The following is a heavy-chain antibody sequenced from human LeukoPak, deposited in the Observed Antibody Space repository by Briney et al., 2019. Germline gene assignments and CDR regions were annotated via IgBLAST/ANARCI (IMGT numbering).Heavy chain of an antibody. CDR2: IYTSGST. CDR3: ARDPSSGYYLGSPW. V-gene: IGHV4-4*07. J-gene: IGHJ4*02. Sequence: SETLSLTYTVSGGSISSYYWSWIRQPAGKGLEWIGRIYTSGSTNYNPSLKSRVTMSVDTSKNQFSLKLSSVTAADTAVYYCARDPSSGYYLGSPWWGQGTLVTVSS. CDR1: GGSISSYY. D-gene: IGHD3-22*01.